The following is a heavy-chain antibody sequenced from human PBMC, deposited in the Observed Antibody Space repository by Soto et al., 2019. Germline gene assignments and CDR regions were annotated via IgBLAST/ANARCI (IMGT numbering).Heavy chain of an antibody. J-gene: IGHJ5*02. CDR3: ASFSIAAGVGGDGFAP. CDR2: IDPSGGST. D-gene: IGHD6-13*01. Sequence: GASVKVSCKASGYTFTSYYMHWVRQAPGQGLEWMGIIDPSGGSTSYAQKFQGRVTMTRDTSTSTVYMELRSLRSEDTAVYYCASFSIAAGVGGDGFAPWGQGTLVPGSS. V-gene: IGHV1-46*01. CDR1: GYTFTSYY.